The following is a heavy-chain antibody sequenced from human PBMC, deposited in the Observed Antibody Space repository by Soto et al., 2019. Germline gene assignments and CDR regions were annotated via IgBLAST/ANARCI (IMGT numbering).Heavy chain of an antibody. J-gene: IGHJ6*03. CDR3: AKDGEYSSSSDYYYYYMDV. CDR1: GFTFDDYA. Sequence: GGSLRLSCAASGFTFDDYAMHWVRQAPGKGLEWVSGISWNSGSIGYADSVKGRFTISRDNAKNSLYLQMNSLRAEDTALYYGAKDGEYSSSSDYYYYYMDVWGKGTTVTVSS. CDR2: ISWNSGSI. V-gene: IGHV3-9*01. D-gene: IGHD6-6*01.